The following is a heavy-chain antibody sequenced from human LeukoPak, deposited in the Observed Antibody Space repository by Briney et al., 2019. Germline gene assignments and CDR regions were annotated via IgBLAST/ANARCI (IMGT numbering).Heavy chain of an antibody. CDR3: AKGYYDYVWGSYRYIPDY. Sequence: PGGSLRLSCAASGFTVNSNYMSWVRQAPGKGLEWVSVIYSGGSTYYADSVKGRFTISRDNSKNSMYLQMNSVRAEDTAVYYCAKGYYDYVWGSYRYIPDYWGQGTRVTVSS. V-gene: IGHV3-53*01. J-gene: IGHJ4*02. D-gene: IGHD3-16*02. CDR2: IYSGGST. CDR1: GFTVNSNY.